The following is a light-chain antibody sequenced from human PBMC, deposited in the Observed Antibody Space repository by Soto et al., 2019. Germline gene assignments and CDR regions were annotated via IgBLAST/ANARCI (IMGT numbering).Light chain of an antibody. V-gene: IGLV1-40*01. Sequence: QSVLTQPPSVSGAPGQRVTISCTGRRSNIGAGYDVHWYQQLPGTAPKLLIYGNSNRPSGVPDRFSGSKSGTSASLAITGLQAEDEADYYCQSYASSLSSVVLGGGTKVTVL. CDR3: QSYASSLSSVV. CDR2: GNS. J-gene: IGLJ2*01. CDR1: RSNIGAGYD.